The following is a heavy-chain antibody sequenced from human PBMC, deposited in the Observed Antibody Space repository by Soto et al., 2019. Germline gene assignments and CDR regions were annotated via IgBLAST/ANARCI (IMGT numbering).Heavy chain of an antibody. CDR1: GFTFDDYA. D-gene: IGHD3-9*01. CDR3: AKADDILPGPCDY. J-gene: IGHJ4*02. V-gene: IGHV3-9*01. Sequence: PGGSLRLSCAASGFTFDDYAMHWVRQAPGKGLEWVSGISWNSGSIGYADSVKGRFTISRDNAKNSLYLQMNSLRAEDTALYYCAKADDILPGPCDYWGQGTLVTVSS. CDR2: ISWNSGSI.